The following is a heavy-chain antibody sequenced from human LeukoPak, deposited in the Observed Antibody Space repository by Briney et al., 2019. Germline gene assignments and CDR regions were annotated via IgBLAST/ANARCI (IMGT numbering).Heavy chain of an antibody. D-gene: IGHD3-3*01. V-gene: IGHV3-7*01. CDR3: ARDITYYDFWSGYTY. Sequence: GGSLRLSCAASGFTFSSYWMSWVRQAPGKGLEWVANIKQDGSEKHYADSVKGRFTISRDNAKNLVYLQMNSLRAEDTAMYYCARDITYYDFWSGYTYWGQGTLVTVSS. J-gene: IGHJ4*02. CDR2: IKQDGSEK. CDR1: GFTFSSYW.